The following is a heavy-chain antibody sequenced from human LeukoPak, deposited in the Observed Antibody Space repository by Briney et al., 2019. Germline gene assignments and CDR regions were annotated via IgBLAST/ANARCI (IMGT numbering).Heavy chain of an antibody. CDR1: AFTLSSYG. CDR2: ISSSEDAK. J-gene: IGHJ2*01. CDR3: AKEYNRRWSYWHFDL. V-gene: IGHV3-30*18. D-gene: IGHD1-14*01. Sequence: PGGSLRLSSVASAFTLSSYGMHWVRQAPGKGLEWVAVISSSEDAKIYADSVRDRFTISRDISKNTLYLQMDRMRPEDTGLYYSAKEYNRRWSYWHFDLWGRGTLVTVSS.